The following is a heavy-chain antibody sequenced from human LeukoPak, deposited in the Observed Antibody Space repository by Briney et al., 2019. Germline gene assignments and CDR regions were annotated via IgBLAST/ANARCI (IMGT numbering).Heavy chain of an antibody. J-gene: IGHJ3*02. Sequence: PGGSLRLSCAASGFTFSSYAMSWVRQAPGKGLEWVSAISGSGGSTYYADSVKGRFTISRDNSKNTLYLQMNSLRAEDTAVYYCAKLPPGANYDSSGYRPPGDAFDIWGQGTMVTVSS. V-gene: IGHV3-23*01. CDR1: GFTFSSYA. CDR2: ISGSGGST. D-gene: IGHD3-22*01. CDR3: AKLPPGANYDSSGYRPPGDAFDI.